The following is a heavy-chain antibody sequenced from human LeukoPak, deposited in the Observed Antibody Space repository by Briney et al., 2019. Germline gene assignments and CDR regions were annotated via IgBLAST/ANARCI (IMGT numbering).Heavy chain of an antibody. CDR1: GYTFTSYG. CDR3: ARLRYSSGWPALDY. CDR2: ISAYNGNT. D-gene: IGHD6-19*01. J-gene: IGHJ4*02. V-gene: IGHV1-18*01. Sequence: ASVKVSCKASGYTFTSYGISWVRQAPGQGLEWMGWISAYNGNTNYAQKLQGRVTMTTDTSTSTAYMELRSLRSDDTAVYYCARLRYSSGWPALDYWGQGTLVTVSS.